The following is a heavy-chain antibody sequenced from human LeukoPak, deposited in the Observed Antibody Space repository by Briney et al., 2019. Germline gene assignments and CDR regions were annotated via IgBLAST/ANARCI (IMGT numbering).Heavy chain of an antibody. CDR1: GFSFSTYG. Sequence: RRSLRLSCAASGFSFSTYGMHWVRQAPGKGLEWVAAISYDGNRKDYADSVRGRFTISRDNFENTLYLQMNSLRVEDTAVYYSAKNGFELRSGELSSPNWGQGTLVTVSS. J-gene: IGHJ4*02. CDR2: ISYDGNRK. D-gene: IGHD3-16*02. CDR3: AKNGFELRSGELSSPN. V-gene: IGHV3-30*18.